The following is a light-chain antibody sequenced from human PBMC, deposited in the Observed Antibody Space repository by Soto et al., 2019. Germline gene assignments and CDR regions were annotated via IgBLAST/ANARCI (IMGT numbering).Light chain of an antibody. CDR2: DVS. CDR1: SSDVGDYNY. V-gene: IGLV2-14*01. CDR3: SSYTSSTTRV. Sequence: QAALTQPASVSGSPGQSITISCTGTSSDVGDYNYVSWYQQHPGKAPKLMIYDVSNRPSGVSNRFSGSKSGSTASLTISGLQGEDEADYYCSSYTSSTTRVFGTGTKLTVL. J-gene: IGLJ1*01.